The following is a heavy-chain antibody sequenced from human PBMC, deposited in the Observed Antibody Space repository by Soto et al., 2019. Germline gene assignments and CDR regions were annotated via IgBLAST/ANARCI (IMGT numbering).Heavy chain of an antibody. CDR3: ARIGSWSLNFDY. Sequence: QVQLVESGGGVVQPGRSLRLSCAASGFTFSSYHMHWVRQAPGKGLQWVAVIWDDGSNKYYADSVKGRFTISRDNSKNTLYLQMNSLRAEDTAVYYCARIGSWSLNFDYCGQGTLVTVSS. V-gene: IGHV3-33*01. J-gene: IGHJ4*02. CDR1: GFTFSSYH. D-gene: IGHD6-13*01. CDR2: IWDDGSNK.